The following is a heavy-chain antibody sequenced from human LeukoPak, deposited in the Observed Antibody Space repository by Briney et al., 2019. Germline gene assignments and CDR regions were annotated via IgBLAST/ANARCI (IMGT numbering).Heavy chain of an antibody. CDR1: GYTFTGYY. V-gene: IGHV1-2*02. D-gene: IGHD6-13*01. CDR2: IYPNTGGT. CDR3: ATFGTYRPF. J-gene: IGHJ4*02. Sequence: GASVRVSCKTSGYTFTGYYMHWMRQAPGQGLEWMGWIYPNTGGTKYAQNLQGRVTMTTDTSITTAYMELSRLSSDDTDVYYCATFGTYRPFWGQGTLVTVSS.